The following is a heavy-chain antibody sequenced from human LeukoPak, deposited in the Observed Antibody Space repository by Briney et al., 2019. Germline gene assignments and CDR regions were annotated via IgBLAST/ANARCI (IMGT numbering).Heavy chain of an antibody. CDR2: ITGIDGST. D-gene: IGHD3-10*01. V-gene: IGHV3-23*01. Sequence: AGGSLRLFCATSGFTFGSYAMTWVRQAPGKGLEWVSGITGIDGSTYYADSVKGRFTISRDNSKSTLYLQMNSLRGEDTAAYYCAKDAVRGSGRINWFDSWGQGTLVTVSS. J-gene: IGHJ5*01. CDR3: AKDAVRGSGRINWFDS. CDR1: GFTFGSYA.